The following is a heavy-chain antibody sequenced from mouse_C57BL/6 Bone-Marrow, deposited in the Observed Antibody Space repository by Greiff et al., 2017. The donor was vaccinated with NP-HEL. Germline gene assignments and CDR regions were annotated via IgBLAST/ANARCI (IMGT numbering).Heavy chain of an antibody. J-gene: IGHJ3*01. CDR2: IYPGAGDT. CDR3: ARGAY. CDR1: GYAFSSYW. V-gene: IGHV1-80*01. Sequence: LVESGAELVKPGASVKISCKASGYAFSSYWMNWVKQRPGKGLEWIGQIYPGAGDTNYNGKFKDKASLTADKSSSTAYMQLSSLTSEDSAVYFCARGAYWGQGTPVTVSA.